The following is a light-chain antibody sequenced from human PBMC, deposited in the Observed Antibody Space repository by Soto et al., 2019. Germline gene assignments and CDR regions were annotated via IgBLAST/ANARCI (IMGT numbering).Light chain of an antibody. Sequence: DIQMTQSPSTLSASVGDRVTITCRAGQSMSGWLAWYQQRPGKAPKLLIYDASTLQNGVPSRFSGSGSGTRFTLTVSSLQPDDFATYYCQQYNRYSTFGQGTKVDIK. V-gene: IGKV1-5*01. CDR1: QSMSGW. CDR3: QQYNRYST. J-gene: IGKJ1*01. CDR2: DAS.